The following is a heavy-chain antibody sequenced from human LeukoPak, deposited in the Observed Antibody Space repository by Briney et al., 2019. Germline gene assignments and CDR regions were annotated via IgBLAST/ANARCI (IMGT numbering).Heavy chain of an antibody. J-gene: IGHJ5*02. CDR2: ISYDGSHK. Sequence: GRSLRLSCAASGFTFSSYAMHWVRQAPGKGLEWVAVISYDGSHKNYADSVKGRFTISRDNSRNTLYLQMNSLKAEDTAVYYCAREVASTGGGFGPWGQGTLVTVSS. D-gene: IGHD2-15*01. CDR1: GFTFSSYA. V-gene: IGHV3-30*04. CDR3: AREVASTGGGFGP.